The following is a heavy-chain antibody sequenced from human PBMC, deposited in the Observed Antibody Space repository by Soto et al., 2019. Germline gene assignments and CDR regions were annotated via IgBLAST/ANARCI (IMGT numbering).Heavy chain of an antibody. Sequence: EVQLVESGGGLVQPGGSLRLSCAASGFRFNIYSMNWIRQAPGKGLEWFAYITSDTNTIKYADSVRGRFTISRDNAQNSVELQTNSLRDEDTAVYYCARSVEGHFDYWGQGTVVTVSS. CDR2: ITSDTNTI. V-gene: IGHV3-48*02. D-gene: IGHD6-19*01. CDR1: GFRFNIYS. CDR3: ARSVEGHFDY. J-gene: IGHJ4*02.